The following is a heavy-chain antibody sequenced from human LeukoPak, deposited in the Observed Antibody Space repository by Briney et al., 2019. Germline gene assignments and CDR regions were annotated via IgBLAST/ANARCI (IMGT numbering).Heavy chain of an antibody. D-gene: IGHD2-2*01. J-gene: IGHJ4*02. Sequence: SETLSLTCTVSGGSISSYYWSWIRQPPGKGLEWIGYIFYSGSTNYNPSLKSRVTISVDTSKNQFSLKLSSVTAADTAVYYCASTSYCSSTSCPLRYWGQGTLVTVSS. CDR3: ASTSYCSSTSCPLRY. V-gene: IGHV4-59*08. CDR2: IFYSGST. CDR1: GGSISSYY.